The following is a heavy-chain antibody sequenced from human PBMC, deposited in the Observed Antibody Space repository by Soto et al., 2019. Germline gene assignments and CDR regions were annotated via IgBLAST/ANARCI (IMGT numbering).Heavy chain of an antibody. D-gene: IGHD3-10*01. CDR1: GGSFSGYY. J-gene: IGHJ5*02. CDR3: ARGRSHYGAGSLNWFDP. CDR2: ITAGGTT. V-gene: IGHV4-34*01. Sequence: NPSETLSLTCGVSGGSFSGYYWSWLRQPPGKGLEWIGEITAGGTTDSNPALKSRVTLSVDTSKKQFSLTMTSVTAADTALYYCARGRSHYGAGSLNWFDPWGQGTQVTVSS.